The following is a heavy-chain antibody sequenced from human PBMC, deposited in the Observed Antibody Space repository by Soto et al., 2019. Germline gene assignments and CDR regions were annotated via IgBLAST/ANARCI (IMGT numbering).Heavy chain of an antibody. Sequence: SETLSLTCAVSGGSISSSNWWSWVRQPPGKGLEWIGEIYHSGSTNYNPSLKSRVTISVDKSKNQFSLKLSSVTAADTAVYYCARDRIVVVPAAIMVYYYYGMDVWGQGTTVTASS. D-gene: IGHD2-2*02. J-gene: IGHJ6*02. CDR3: ARDRIVVVPAAIMVYYYYGMDV. V-gene: IGHV4-4*02. CDR2: IYHSGST. CDR1: GGSISSSNW.